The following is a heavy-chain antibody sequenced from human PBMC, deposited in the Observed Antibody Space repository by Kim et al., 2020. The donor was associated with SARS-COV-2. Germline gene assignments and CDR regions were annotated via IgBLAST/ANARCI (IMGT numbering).Heavy chain of an antibody. CDR1: GGSISSSSYY. D-gene: IGHD3-22*01. V-gene: IGHV4-39*01. CDR3: ARHVDYYDSNYGMDV. CDR2: IYYSGST. Sequence: SETLSLTCTVSGGSISSSSYYWGWIRQPPGKGLEWIGSIYYSGSTYYNPSLKSRVTISVDTSKNQFSLKRSSVTAADTAVYYCARHVDYYDSNYGMDVWGPGTTVTVSS. J-gene: IGHJ6*02.